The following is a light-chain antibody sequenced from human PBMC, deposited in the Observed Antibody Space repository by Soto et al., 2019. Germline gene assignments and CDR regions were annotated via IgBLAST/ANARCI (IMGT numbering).Light chain of an antibody. CDR3: SSYTSSSTLYV. V-gene: IGLV2-14*01. CDR1: SSDVGRYNY. J-gene: IGLJ1*01. Sequence: QSALTQPPSASGSLGQSVTIPCTGTSSDVGRYNYVSWYQQHPGKVPKLMIYEVSNRPSGVSNRFSGSKSGNTASLTISGLQAEDEADYYCSSYTSSSTLYVFGTGTKVTVL. CDR2: EVS.